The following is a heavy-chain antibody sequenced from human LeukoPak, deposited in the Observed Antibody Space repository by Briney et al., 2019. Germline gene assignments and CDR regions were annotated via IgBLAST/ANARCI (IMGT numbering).Heavy chain of an antibody. CDR1: GDSITSYY. D-gene: IGHD2-2*01. CDR2: IYTTGTT. Sequence: PSETLSLTCTVSGDSITSYYWSWIRQSAEKGLEWIGRIYTTGTTNYKPSLKGRVTVSVDTSKNQFFLKLRSVTAADTAVYYCARDRIVVVPAAMGGGYYYGMDVWGQGTTVTVSS. CDR3: ARDRIVVVPAAMGGGYYYGMDV. V-gene: IGHV4-4*07. J-gene: IGHJ6*02.